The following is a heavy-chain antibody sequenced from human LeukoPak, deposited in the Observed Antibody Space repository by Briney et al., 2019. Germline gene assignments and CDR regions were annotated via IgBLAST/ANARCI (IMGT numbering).Heavy chain of an antibody. CDR2: INPSGGST. Sequence: ASVKVSCKASGGTFSSYAISWVRQAPGQGLEWMGIINPSGGSTSYAQKFQGRVTMTRDTSTSTVYMELSSLRSEDTAVYYCARGLGPITMIADDDDYWGQGTLVTVSS. D-gene: IGHD3-22*01. V-gene: IGHV1-46*01. J-gene: IGHJ4*02. CDR1: GGTFSSYA. CDR3: ARGLGPITMIADDDDY.